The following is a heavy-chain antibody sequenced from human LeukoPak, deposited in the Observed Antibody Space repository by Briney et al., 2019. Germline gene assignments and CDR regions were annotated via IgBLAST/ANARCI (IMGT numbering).Heavy chain of an antibody. D-gene: IGHD3-16*02. CDR2: ISSSSSYI. CDR3: AREIDDYVWGSYRTTDY. J-gene: IGHJ4*02. CDR1: GFTFSSYS. V-gene: IGHV3-21*01. Sequence: GGSLRLSCAASGFTFSSYSMNWVRQAPGKGLEWVSSISSSSSYIYYADSVKGRFTISRDNAKNSLYLQMNSLRAEDTAVYYCAREIDDYVWGSYRTTDYWGQGTLVTVSS.